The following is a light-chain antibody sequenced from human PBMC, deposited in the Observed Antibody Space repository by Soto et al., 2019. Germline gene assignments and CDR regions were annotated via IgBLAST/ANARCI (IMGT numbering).Light chain of an antibody. CDR1: QSISSN. J-gene: IGKJ2*01. V-gene: IGKV3-15*01. CDR3: HQYDDGPYT. CDR2: GSS. Sequence: EMLLTQSPSTLPVSPGERATLSCRASQSISSNLAWYQQKPGQAPRLLNYGSSTRASGVPARFSGSGSGEEFTLTISSQQYEDFEVYYCHQYDDGPYTFGEGTKVDIK.